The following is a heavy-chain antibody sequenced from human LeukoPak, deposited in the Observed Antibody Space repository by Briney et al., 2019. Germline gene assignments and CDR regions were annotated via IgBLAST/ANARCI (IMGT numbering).Heavy chain of an antibody. Sequence: SETLSLTCAGYGGSFSGYYWSWIRQPPGKGLEWIGEINHSGSTNYNPSLKSRVPISVDTSKNQFSLKLSSVTAADTAVYYCARSYSSSWIDYWGQGTLVTVSS. V-gene: IGHV4-34*01. CDR1: GGSFSGYY. D-gene: IGHD6-13*01. J-gene: IGHJ4*02. CDR3: ARSYSSSWIDY. CDR2: INHSGST.